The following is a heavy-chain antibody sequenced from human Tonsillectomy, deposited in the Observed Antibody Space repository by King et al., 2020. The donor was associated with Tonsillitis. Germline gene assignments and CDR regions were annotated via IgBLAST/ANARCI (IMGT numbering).Heavy chain of an antibody. J-gene: IGHJ5*02. D-gene: IGHD2-21*01. CDR3: NGWCGSLLEGWSDP. V-gene: IGHV3-15*01. Sequence: EVQLVESGGGLVKPGGSLRLSCAASGFTFHNAWMSWIRQAPGKGREWVGRIKGKADGETTDYVAPVKGRFTISRDDSKNTLYLQMNDLKAEDTAVYYCNGWCGSLLEGWSDPWGQGTLVTVSS. CDR1: GFTFHNAW. CDR2: IKGKADGETT.